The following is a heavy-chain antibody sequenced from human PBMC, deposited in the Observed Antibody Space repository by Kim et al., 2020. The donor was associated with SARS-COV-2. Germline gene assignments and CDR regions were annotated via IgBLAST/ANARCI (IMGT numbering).Heavy chain of an antibody. V-gene: IGHV3-23*03. J-gene: IGHJ4*01. Sequence: GGSLRLSCAASGLTFSSYTMSWVRQAPGKGLEWVSVIYSGGNNAYYADSVKGRFTISRDDSKNTLYLQMNSLRAEDTAIYHCATRGYCGTTSCQPFEYWG. CDR1: GLTFSSYT. CDR3: ATRGYCGTTSCQPFEY. D-gene: IGHD2-2*01. CDR2: IYSGGNNA.